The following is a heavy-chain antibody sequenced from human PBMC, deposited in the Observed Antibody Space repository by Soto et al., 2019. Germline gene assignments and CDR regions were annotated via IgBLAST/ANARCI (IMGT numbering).Heavy chain of an antibody. J-gene: IGHJ4*02. CDR1: GYPFTKYI. CDR2: ISGQNGRA. V-gene: IGHV1-18*01. Sequence: QVQLVQSGGEVKRPGASVKVSCKASGYPFTKYILSWVRQAPGQGLEWMGWISGQNGRANYVQKFQGRVTMTTDASANTAYLEMGSLTYDDTAVYYCARDFLQKSLDHWGQGTLIAVSS. CDR3: ARDFLQKSLDH.